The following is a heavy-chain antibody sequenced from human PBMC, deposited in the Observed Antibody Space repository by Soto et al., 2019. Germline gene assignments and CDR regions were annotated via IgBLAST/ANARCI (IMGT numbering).Heavy chain of an antibody. Sequence: QVKLVQSGAEVKKPGSSVKVSCKASGGTFSSYTISWVRQAPGQGLEWMGRIIPILGIANYAQKFQGRVTITADKSTSTAYMELSSLRSEDTAVYYCATKYYYGSGSYYIGCYGMDVWGQGTTVTVS. CDR1: GGTFSSYT. D-gene: IGHD3-10*01. CDR2: IIPILGIA. CDR3: ATKYYYGSGSYYIGCYGMDV. V-gene: IGHV1-69*02. J-gene: IGHJ6*02.